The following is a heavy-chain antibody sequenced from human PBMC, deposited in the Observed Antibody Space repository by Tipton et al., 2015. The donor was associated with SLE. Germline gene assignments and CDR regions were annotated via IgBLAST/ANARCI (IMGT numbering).Heavy chain of an antibody. CDR3: ARGLYADFLHHYYFGMDV. V-gene: IGHV3-64*01. D-gene: IGHD4-17*01. Sequence: GSLRLSCEASGFSFSSYAMNWVRQAPGKGLEYVSAISNNGGRTYYANSVKGRFTISRDNSKNRLYLQMGSLRAEDMAVYYCARGLYADFLHHYYFGMDVWGQGTTVTVSS. CDR2: ISNNGGRT. J-gene: IGHJ6*02. CDR1: GFSFSSYA.